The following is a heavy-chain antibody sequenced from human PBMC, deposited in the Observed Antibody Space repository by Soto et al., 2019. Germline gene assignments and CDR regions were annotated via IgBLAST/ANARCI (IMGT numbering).Heavy chain of an antibody. Sequence: GGSLRLSCAASGFTFSNACMSWVRQAPGKGLEWVARIKSKNDGGTTDDAAPVKGRYTISRDDSKNTLYLKMNSLKTEDTAVYYWTFYGSSWSYYYYYMDVWGKGTMVTVSS. CDR3: TFYGSSWSYYYYYMDV. V-gene: IGHV3-15*01. CDR1: GFTFSNAC. D-gene: IGHD6-13*01. CDR2: IKSKNDGGTT. J-gene: IGHJ6*03.